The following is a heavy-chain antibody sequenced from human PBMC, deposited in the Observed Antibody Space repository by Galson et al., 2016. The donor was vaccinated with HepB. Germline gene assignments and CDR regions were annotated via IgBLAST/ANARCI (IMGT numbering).Heavy chain of an antibody. CDR3: TIARYSSGDYYTY. J-gene: IGHJ4*02. V-gene: IGHV3-15*01. Sequence: SLRLSCAASGFTFSYAWMSWVRQAPGKGLAWVGRIKRITDGGTTDYAAPVKGRFTISRDDSENRLYLQMNSLKTEDTGVYYCTIARYSSGDYYTYWGQGTLVTVSS. CDR2: IKRITDGGTT. D-gene: IGHD3-10*01. CDR1: GFTFSYAW.